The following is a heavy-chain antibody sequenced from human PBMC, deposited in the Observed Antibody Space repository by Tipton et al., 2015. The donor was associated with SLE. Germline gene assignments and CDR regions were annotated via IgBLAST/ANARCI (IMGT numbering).Heavy chain of an antibody. J-gene: IGHJ1*01. CDR2: IYYSGST. Sequence: TLSLTCTVSGGSISSSSYYWGWIRQPPGKGPEWIGSIYYSGSTYYNPSLKSRVTISVDTSKNQFSLKLSSVTAADTAVYYCASTVDTAMAQHWGQGTLVTVSS. CDR1: GGSISSSSYY. V-gene: IGHV4-39*01. D-gene: IGHD5-18*01. CDR3: ASTVDTAMAQH.